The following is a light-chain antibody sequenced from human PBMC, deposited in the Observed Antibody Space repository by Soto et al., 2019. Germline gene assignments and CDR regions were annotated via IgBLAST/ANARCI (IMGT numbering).Light chain of an antibody. CDR2: AAS. CDR3: QQSYT. Sequence: DIQMTQSPSSLSASVGDRVTITCRASQSISSYLNWYQQKPGKAPKLLIYAASSLQSGVPSRFSSSGSGTDFTLTISSLQPEDFATYYCQQSYTFGGGTKVDIK. V-gene: IGKV1-39*01. CDR1: QSISSY. J-gene: IGKJ4*01.